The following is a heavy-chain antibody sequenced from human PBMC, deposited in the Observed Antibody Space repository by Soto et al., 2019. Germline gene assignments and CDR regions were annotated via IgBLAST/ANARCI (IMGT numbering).Heavy chain of an antibody. CDR2: ITPIFNIP. CDR3: AKARGYGSGRNNHYYGMDV. D-gene: IGHD3-10*01. Sequence: QVHLVQSGTEVRKPGSSVTVSCKVSGGTFSTYTISWVRQAPGQGLQWMGGITPIFNIPDYAQKFQGRVSITADKATSTAYMELSNLRPEDTAIYYCAKARGYGSGRNNHYYGMDVWGQGTTVTVSS. V-gene: IGHV1-69*17. CDR1: GGTFSTYT. J-gene: IGHJ6*02.